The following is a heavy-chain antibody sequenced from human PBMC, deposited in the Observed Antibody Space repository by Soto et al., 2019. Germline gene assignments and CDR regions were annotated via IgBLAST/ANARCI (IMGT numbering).Heavy chain of an antibody. CDR3: AKDLYDSNYYYMDV. D-gene: IGHD3-3*01. CDR2: ISGSGGST. J-gene: IGHJ6*03. CDR1: GFTFSSYA. V-gene: IGHV3-23*01. Sequence: GGSLRLSCAASGFTFSSYAMSWVRQAPGKGLEWVSAISGSGGSTYYADSVKGRFTISRDNSKNTLYLQMNSLRAEDTAVYYCAKDLYDSNYYYMDVWGKGTTVTVSS.